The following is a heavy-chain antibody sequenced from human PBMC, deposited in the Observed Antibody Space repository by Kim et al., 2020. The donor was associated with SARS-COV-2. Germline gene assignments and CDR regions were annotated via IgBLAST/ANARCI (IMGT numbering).Heavy chain of an antibody. CDR2: IYSGGST. J-gene: IGHJ4*02. CDR3: AREELERLVDY. Sequence: GGSLRLSCAASGFIVSSNHMSWVRQAPGKGLEWVSVIYSGGSTYYADSVKGRFTISRDNSKNTLYLQMNSLRAGDTAVYYCAREELERLVDYWGQGTLVTVSS. CDR1: GFIVSSNH. V-gene: IGHV3-66*01. D-gene: IGHD1-1*01.